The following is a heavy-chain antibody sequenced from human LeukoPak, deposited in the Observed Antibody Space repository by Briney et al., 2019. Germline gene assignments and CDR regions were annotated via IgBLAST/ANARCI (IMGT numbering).Heavy chain of an antibody. CDR2: IHNSGRT. V-gene: IGHV4-59*08. J-gene: IGHJ4*02. Sequence: SETLSLTCSVPGGSVSSYYWSWIRQSPGKGLEWIGYIHNSGRTNYNPSLKSRVTGFVDTSKNQVSLRLSSVTAADTAVCYCARHGTISSESYFDYWGQGALVTVSS. CDR1: GGSVSSYY. D-gene: IGHD1-14*01. CDR3: ARHGTISSESYFDY.